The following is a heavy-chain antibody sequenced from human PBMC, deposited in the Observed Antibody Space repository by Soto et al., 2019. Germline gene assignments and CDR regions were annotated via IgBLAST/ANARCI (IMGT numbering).Heavy chain of an antibody. Sequence: SETLSLTCTVSGGSISSYYWSWIRQPPGKGLEWIGYIYYSGSTNYNPSLKSRVTISVDTSKNQFSLKLSSVTAADTAVYYCAGVVPACHRSFDRWGQGTMVAVAS. CDR3: AGVVPACHRSFDR. CDR2: IYYSGST. J-gene: IGHJ3*02. CDR1: GGSISSYY. V-gene: IGHV4-59*08. D-gene: IGHD2-2*01.